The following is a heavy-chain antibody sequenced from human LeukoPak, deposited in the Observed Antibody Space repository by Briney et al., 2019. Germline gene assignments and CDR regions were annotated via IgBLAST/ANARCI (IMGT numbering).Heavy chain of an antibody. D-gene: IGHD2-2*01. CDR2: ISAYNGNT. CDR1: GYTFTSYG. V-gene: IGHV1-18*01. CDR3: ARKKVVLEPYYYYYGVDV. Sequence: ASVKVSCKASGYTFTSYGISWVRQAPGQGLEWMGWISAYNGNTNYAQKLQGRVTMTTDTSTSTAYMELRSLRSDDTAVYYCARKKVVLEPYYYYYGVDVWGQGTTVTVSS. J-gene: IGHJ6*02.